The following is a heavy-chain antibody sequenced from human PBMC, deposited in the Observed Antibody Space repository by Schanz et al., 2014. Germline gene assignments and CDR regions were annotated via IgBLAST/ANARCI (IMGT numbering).Heavy chain of an antibody. CDR2: ISYDGRNN. V-gene: IGHV3-30*03. CDR3: ARAQGVIRLYYGVDV. CDR1: GFTFSGYG. Sequence: QVQLVESGGGVVQPGRSLRLSCVTSGFTFSGYGMHWARQAPGNGLEWVAYISYDGRNNFQADSVRGRFTISRDNSMNTVYLQMNSLRSDDAAVYYCARAQGVIRLYYGVDVWGQGTTVNVSS. D-gene: IGHD3-10*01. J-gene: IGHJ6*02.